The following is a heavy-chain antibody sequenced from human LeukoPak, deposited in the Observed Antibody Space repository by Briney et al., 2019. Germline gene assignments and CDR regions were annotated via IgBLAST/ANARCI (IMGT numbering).Heavy chain of an antibody. Sequence: GGSLRLSCAASGFTFSSYWMSWVRQAPGKGLEWVANIKQDGSEKYYVDSVKGRFTISRDNAKNSLYLQMNSLRAEDTAVYYCARVPLYSSSWYDPNFDYWGQGTLVTVSS. D-gene: IGHD6-13*01. J-gene: IGHJ4*02. CDR1: GFTFSSYW. CDR2: IKQDGSEK. CDR3: ARVPLYSSSWYDPNFDY. V-gene: IGHV3-7*03.